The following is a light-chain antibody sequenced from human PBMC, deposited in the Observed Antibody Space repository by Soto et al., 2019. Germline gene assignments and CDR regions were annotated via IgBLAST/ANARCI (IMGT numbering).Light chain of an antibody. J-gene: IGKJ4*01. Sequence: EVVLTQSPATLSLSPGERATLSCTASQSISTYLTWYQHKPGQAPRLLIYDASRRAPGIPARFSGSGSGTDFTLTISSLEPEDFAGYYCQQRRNWPPLTCGGGTKVEIK. CDR1: QSISTY. CDR2: DAS. V-gene: IGKV3-11*01. CDR3: QQRRNWPPLT.